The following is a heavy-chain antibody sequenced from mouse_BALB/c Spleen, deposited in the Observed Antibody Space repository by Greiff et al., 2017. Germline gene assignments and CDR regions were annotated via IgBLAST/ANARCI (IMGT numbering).Heavy chain of an antibody. CDR1: GYTFTDYE. CDR3: TTYIFSWFAY. D-gene: IGHD1-3*01. V-gene: IGHV1-15*01. Sequence: VQLQQSGAELVRPGASVTLSCKASGYTFTDYEMHWVKQTPVHGLEWIGAIDPETGGTAYNQKFKGKATLTADKSSSTAYMELRSLTSEDSAVYYCTTYIFSWFAYWGQGTLVTVSA. J-gene: IGHJ3*01. CDR2: IDPETGGT.